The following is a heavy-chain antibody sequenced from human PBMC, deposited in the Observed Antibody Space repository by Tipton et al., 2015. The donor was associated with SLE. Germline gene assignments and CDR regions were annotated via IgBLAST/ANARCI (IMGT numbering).Heavy chain of an antibody. D-gene: IGHD3-22*01. V-gene: IGHV4-59*05. Sequence: TLSLTCTVSGGSISSYYWSWIRQPPGKGLEWIGSIYYSGSTYYNPSLKSRVTISVDTSKNQFSLKLSSVTAADTAVYYCARHEVTMIVVVPGGAFDIWGQGTMVTVSS. CDR2: IYYSGST. CDR1: GGSISSYY. J-gene: IGHJ3*02. CDR3: ARHEVTMIVVVPGGAFDI.